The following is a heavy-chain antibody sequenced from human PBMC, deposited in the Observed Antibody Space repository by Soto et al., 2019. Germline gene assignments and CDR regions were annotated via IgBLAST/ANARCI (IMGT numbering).Heavy chain of an antibody. D-gene: IGHD3-22*01. V-gene: IGHV1-18*01. J-gene: IGHJ4*02. CDR2: ISAYNGNT. CDR1: GYTFTSYG. Sequence: QVQLVQSGAEVKKPGASVKVSCKASGYTFTSYGISWVRQAPGQGLEWMGWISAYNGNTNYAQKLQGRVTMTTDTSTSTAYMELRSLRSDDTAVYYCARDSLRWVTMSSLYYFDYWGQGTLVTVSS. CDR3: ARDSLRWVTMSSLYYFDY.